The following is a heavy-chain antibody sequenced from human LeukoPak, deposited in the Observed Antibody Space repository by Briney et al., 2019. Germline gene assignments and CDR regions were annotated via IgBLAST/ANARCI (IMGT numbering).Heavy chain of an antibody. Sequence: GASVKVSCKASGGTFSSYAISWVRQAPGQGLVWMGRIIPILGIANYAQKFQGRVTITADKSTSTAYMELSSLRSEDTAVYYCASCYYDSSGYGWFDPWGQGTLVTVSS. J-gene: IGHJ5*02. V-gene: IGHV1-69*04. CDR3: ASCYYDSSGYGWFDP. CDR2: IIPILGIA. CDR1: GGTFSSYA. D-gene: IGHD3-22*01.